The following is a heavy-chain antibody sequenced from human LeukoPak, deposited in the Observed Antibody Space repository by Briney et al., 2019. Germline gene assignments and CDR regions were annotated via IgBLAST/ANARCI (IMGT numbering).Heavy chain of an antibody. CDR3: ARAPSITGTTPPGY. V-gene: IGHV1-8*01. CDR2: MNPNSGNT. CDR1: GYTFTSYD. J-gene: IGHJ4*02. D-gene: IGHD1-7*01. Sequence: ASVKVSCKASGYTFTSYDINWVRQATGQGREWMGWMNPNSGNTGYAQKFQGRVTMTRNTSISTAYMELSSLRSEDRAVYYCARAPSITGTTPPGYWGQGTLVTVSS.